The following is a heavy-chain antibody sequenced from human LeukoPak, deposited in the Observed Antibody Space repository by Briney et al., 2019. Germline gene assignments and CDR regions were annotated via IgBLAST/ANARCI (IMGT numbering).Heavy chain of an antibody. V-gene: IGHV4-59*01. D-gene: IGHD4-17*01. CDR2: IYYSGST. J-gene: IGHJ5*02. CDR3: ASFNQDDGYGDSSWFDP. CDR1: GGSISSYY. Sequence: SETLSLTCTVSGGSISSYYWSWIRQPPGKGLEWIGYIYYSGSTNYNPSLKSRVTISVDTSKNQFSLKLSSVTAADTAVYYCASFNQDDGYGDSSWFDPWGQGTLVTVSS.